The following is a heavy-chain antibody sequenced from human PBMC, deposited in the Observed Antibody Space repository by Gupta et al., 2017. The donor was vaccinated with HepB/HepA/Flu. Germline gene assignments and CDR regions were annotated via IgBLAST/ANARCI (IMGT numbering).Heavy chain of an antibody. CDR2: ISWNSGSI. Sequence: EVQLVESGGGLLQPGRSLRLSCAASGFTFDDYAMHWVPQAPGKGLEWVSGISWNSGSIGYADSVKGRFTISRDNAKNSLYLQMNSLRAEDTALYYCAKDSASGSYYHRADFDYWGQGTLVTVSS. V-gene: IGHV3-9*01. J-gene: IGHJ4*02. CDR1: GFTFDDYA. D-gene: IGHD1-26*01. CDR3: AKDSASGSYYHRADFDY.